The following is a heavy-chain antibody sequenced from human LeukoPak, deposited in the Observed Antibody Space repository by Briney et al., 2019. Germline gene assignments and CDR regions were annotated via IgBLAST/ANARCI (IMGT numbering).Heavy chain of an antibody. CDR2: INPNSGGT. Sequence: ASVKVSCKASGYTFTGSYINWVRQAPGQGLEWMGWINPNSGGTNYAQKFQGRVTMTRDTSITTANMELSRLRSDDTAVYYCARLGGPPSGSWDLDYWGQGTVVIVSS. CDR1: GYTFTGSY. D-gene: IGHD1-26*01. J-gene: IGHJ4*02. V-gene: IGHV1-2*02. CDR3: ARLGGPPSGSWDLDY.